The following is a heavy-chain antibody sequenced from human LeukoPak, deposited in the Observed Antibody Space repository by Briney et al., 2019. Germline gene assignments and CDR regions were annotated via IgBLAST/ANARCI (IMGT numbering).Heavy chain of an antibody. J-gene: IGHJ4*02. CDR2: ISAYNGNT. D-gene: IGHD3-22*01. Sequence: ASVKVSCKASGYTFTSYGISWVRQAPGQGLEWMGWISAYNGNTNYAQKLQGRVTMTTDTSTSTAYMELRSLRSDDTAVYYCARGHRNYYDSSGYYYPYWGQGTLVTVSS. V-gene: IGHV1-18*01. CDR3: ARGHRNYYDSSGYYYPY. CDR1: GYTFTSYG.